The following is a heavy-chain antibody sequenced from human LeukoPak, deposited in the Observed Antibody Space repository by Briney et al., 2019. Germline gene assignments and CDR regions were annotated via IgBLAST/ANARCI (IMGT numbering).Heavy chain of an antibody. D-gene: IGHD2-8*01. Sequence: GASVNVSCKTSGGTFSNYGINWVRQAPGHALEWIGRIIPMLGLTNYAQDLQGRVTITADKSTSTAYMELSSLRSDDTAVYYCARWAGHCTSAACPYHPDFWGQGTLVTVSS. CDR2: IIPMLGLT. CDR3: ARWAGHCTSAACPYHPDF. CDR1: GGTFSNYG. J-gene: IGHJ4*02. V-gene: IGHV1-69*04.